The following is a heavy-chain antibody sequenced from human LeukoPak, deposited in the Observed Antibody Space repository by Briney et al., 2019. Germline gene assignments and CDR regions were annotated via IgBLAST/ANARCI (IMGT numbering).Heavy chain of an antibody. Sequence: QPGGSLRLSCATSGFTFSSYWMHWARPAPGKGLVWVSCINSDGSTTNYADSVKGRFTISRDNAKNTLYLQMDSLRAEDTAVYYCARGRYCSGGSCYVYWGQGTLVTVSS. J-gene: IGHJ4*02. CDR2: INSDGSTT. D-gene: IGHD2-15*01. CDR1: GFTFSSYW. V-gene: IGHV3-74*01. CDR3: ARGRYCSGGSCYVY.